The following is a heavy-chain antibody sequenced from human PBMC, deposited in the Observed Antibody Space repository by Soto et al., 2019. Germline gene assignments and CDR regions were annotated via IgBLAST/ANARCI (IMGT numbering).Heavy chain of an antibody. CDR2: ISGSGGST. CDR3: AKDPKRRADYDILTGYFRGYYFDY. J-gene: IGHJ4*02. V-gene: IGHV3-23*01. Sequence: GGSLRLSCAASGFTFSSYAMSWVRQAPGKGLEWVSAISGSGGSTYYADSVKGRFTISRDNSKNTLYLQMNSLRAEDTAVYYCAKDPKRRADYDILTGYFRGYYFDYWGQGTLVTVSS. D-gene: IGHD3-9*01. CDR1: GFTFSSYA.